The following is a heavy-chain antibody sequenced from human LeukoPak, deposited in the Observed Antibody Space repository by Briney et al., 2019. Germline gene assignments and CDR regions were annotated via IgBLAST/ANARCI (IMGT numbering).Heavy chain of an antibody. CDR3: ATSYYSYGHFDY. J-gene: IGHJ4*02. CDR1: GGPISSSRYY. V-gene: IGHV4-39*02. Sequence: SETLSLTCTVSGGPISSSRYYWGWIRQPPGKGLGGFVNIYYSGSNYNYPPPKSRVTMSVDTSKNNLSLKLNSVTAAATAVYYCATSYYSYGHFDYWGQGTLVTASS. D-gene: IGHD5-18*01. CDR2: IYYSGSN.